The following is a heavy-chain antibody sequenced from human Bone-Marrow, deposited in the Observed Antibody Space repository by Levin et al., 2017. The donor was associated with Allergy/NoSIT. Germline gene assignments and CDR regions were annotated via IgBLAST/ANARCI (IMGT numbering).Heavy chain of an antibody. CDR3: VKEYDATGYLGRGTFDY. D-gene: IGHD3-9*01. CDR2: ISASGGST. V-gene: IGHV3-23*01. J-gene: IGHJ4*02. CDR1: GFTFSTFA. Sequence: GGSLRLSCAASGFTFSTFAMSWVRQAPGKGLEWVSAISASGGSTYYAEALKGRFTISRDNSKNTLDLQMTSLRVEDTALYYCVKEYDATGYLGRGTFDYWGQGALVTVSS.